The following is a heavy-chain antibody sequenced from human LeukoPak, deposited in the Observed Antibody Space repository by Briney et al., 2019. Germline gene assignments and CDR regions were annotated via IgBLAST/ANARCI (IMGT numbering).Heavy chain of an antibody. D-gene: IGHD3-22*01. J-gene: IGHJ6*02. V-gene: IGHV1-18*01. CDR2: ISAYNGNT. CDR3: ARDAPSFWVIDDSGYSEPLYYYYGMDV. Sequence: ASVKVSCKASGYTFTSYGISWVRQAPGQGLEWMGWISAYNGNTNYAQKLQGRVTMTTDTSTSTAYMELRSLRSDDTAVYYFARDAPSFWVIDDSGYSEPLYYYYGMDVWGQGTTVTVSS. CDR1: GYTFTSYG.